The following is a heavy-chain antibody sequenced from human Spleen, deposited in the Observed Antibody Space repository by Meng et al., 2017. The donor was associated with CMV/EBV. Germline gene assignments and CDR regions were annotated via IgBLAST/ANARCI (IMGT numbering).Heavy chain of an antibody. J-gene: IGHJ4*02. CDR1: GGTFSSYT. D-gene: IGHD2-2*01. Sequence: SVKVSCKASGGTFSSYTINWVRQAPGQGLEWMGRIVPILAIAQKFQGRVTITADTATSTAYMELSSLRAEDTAVYYCATSDKRYCSTTSCYFFDNWGQGTLVTVSS. V-gene: IGHV1-69*02. CDR2: IVPILAI. CDR3: ATSDKRYCSTTSCYFFDN.